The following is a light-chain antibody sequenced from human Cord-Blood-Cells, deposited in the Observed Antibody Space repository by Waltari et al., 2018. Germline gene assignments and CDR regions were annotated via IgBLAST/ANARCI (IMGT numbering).Light chain of an antibody. CDR2: AVS. J-gene: IGLJ1*01. CDR3: SSYTSSSTYV. CDR1: SSDVRGYNS. Sequence: QSALTQPAPSSGSPGQSITISCTCTSSDVRGYNSVSRYQQPPGKAPKLMIYAVSNRPSGVSNRFSGSKSGNTASLTISGLQAEDEADYYCSSYTSSSTYVFGTGTKVTVL. V-gene: IGLV2-14*01.